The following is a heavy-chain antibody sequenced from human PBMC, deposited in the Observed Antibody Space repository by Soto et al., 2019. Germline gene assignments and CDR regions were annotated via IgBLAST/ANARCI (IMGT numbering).Heavy chain of an antibody. Sequence: QVQLVESGGGVVQPGRSLRLSCAASGFTFSSYGMHWVRQAPGKGLEWVAVISYDGSNKYYADSVKGRFTISRDNSKNTLYLQMNSLRAEATAVYYCAKGLWGEFYYGMDVWGQGTTVTVSS. CDR1: GFTFSSYG. CDR3: AKGLWGEFYYGMDV. J-gene: IGHJ6*02. V-gene: IGHV3-30*18. D-gene: IGHD3-16*01. CDR2: ISYDGSNK.